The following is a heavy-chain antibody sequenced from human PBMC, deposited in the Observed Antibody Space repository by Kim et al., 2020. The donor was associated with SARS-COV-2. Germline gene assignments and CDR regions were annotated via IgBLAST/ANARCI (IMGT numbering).Heavy chain of an antibody. V-gene: IGHV1-69*13. CDR1: GGTFSSYA. Sequence: SVKVSCKASGGTFSSYAISWVRQAPGQGLEWMGGIIPIFGTANYAQKFQGRVTITADESTSTAYMELSSLRSEDTAVYYCASTTIREGPWDYWGQGTLVTVSS. CDR3: ASTTIREGPWDY. D-gene: IGHD1-26*01. J-gene: IGHJ4*02. CDR2: IIPIFGTA.